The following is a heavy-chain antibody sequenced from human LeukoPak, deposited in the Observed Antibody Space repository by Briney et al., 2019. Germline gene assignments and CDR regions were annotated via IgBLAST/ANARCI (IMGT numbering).Heavy chain of an antibody. CDR1: GFTFSGYY. CDR3: AMDGVAVAGRDY. Sequence: ASVKVSCKASGFTFSGYYIHWVRQAPGQGLEWMGWINPNSGGTRDAQKFQGRLTTTWDTSISTAYMELSSLRSEDTAVYYCAMDGVAVAGRDYWGQGTLVTVSS. D-gene: IGHD6-19*01. CDR2: INPNSGGT. V-gene: IGHV1-2*02. J-gene: IGHJ4*02.